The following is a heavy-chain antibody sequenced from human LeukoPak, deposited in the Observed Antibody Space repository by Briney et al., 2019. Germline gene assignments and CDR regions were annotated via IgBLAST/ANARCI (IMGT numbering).Heavy chain of an antibody. CDR2: ISYDGSNK. V-gene: IGHV3-30-3*01. D-gene: IGHD6-19*01. Sequence: PGGSLRLSCAASGFTFSIYAMSWVRQAPGKGLEWVAVISYDGSNKYYADSVKGRFTISRDNSKNTLYLQMNSLRAEDTAVYYCAKDRLGGAVAGYWGQGTLVTVSS. CDR1: GFTFSIYA. J-gene: IGHJ4*02. CDR3: AKDRLGGAVAGY.